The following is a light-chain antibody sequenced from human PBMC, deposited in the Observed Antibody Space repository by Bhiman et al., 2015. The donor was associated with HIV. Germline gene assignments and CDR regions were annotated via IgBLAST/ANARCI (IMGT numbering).Light chain of an antibody. CDR1: SSNIGNNY. Sequence: QSVLTQPPSVSAAPGQKVTISCSGSSSNIGNNYVSWYQQFPGTAPKLLIYENNKRPSGIPDRFSGSKSGNTASLTISGLQAEDEADYYCSSYTTSNTYVFGAGTTVTVL. CDR3: SSYTTSNTYV. V-gene: IGLV1-51*02. J-gene: IGLJ1*01. CDR2: ENN.